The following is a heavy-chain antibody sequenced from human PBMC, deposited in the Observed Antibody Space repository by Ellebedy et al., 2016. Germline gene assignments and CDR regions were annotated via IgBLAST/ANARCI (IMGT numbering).Heavy chain of an antibody. CDR1: GGTFSSYA. CDR3: ARYYYDSSGYAWYFDL. Sequence: ASVKVSCKASGGTFSSYAISWVRQAPGQGLEWMGRIIPILGIANYAQKFQGRVTITADKSTSTAYMELSSLRSEDTAVYYCARYYYDSSGYAWYFDLWGRGTLVTVSS. D-gene: IGHD3-22*01. CDR2: IIPILGIA. J-gene: IGHJ2*01. V-gene: IGHV1-69*04.